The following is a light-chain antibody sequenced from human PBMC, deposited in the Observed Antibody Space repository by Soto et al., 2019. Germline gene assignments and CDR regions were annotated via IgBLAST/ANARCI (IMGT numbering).Light chain of an antibody. CDR1: SSNIGAGYD. CDR2: GNS. CDR3: QSYDSSLSGYYV. V-gene: IGLV1-40*01. Sequence: QSVLTQPPSVSGAPGQRVTISCTGSSSNIGAGYDVHWYQQLPGTAPKLLIYGNSNRSSGVPDRFSGSKSGTSASLAITGIQAEDEADYYCQSYDSSLSGYYVFGTGTKLTVL. J-gene: IGLJ1*01.